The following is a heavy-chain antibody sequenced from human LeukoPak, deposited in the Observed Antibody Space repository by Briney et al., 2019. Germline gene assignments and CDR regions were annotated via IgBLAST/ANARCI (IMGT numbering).Heavy chain of an antibody. V-gene: IGHV4-34*01. D-gene: IGHD4-17*01. CDR3: ARVTTVKAIDY. CDR2: INHSGST. J-gene: IGHJ4*02. Sequence: PSETLSLTCAVYGGSFSGYYWSWIRQPPGKGLEWIGEINHSGSTNYNPSLKSRVTISVDRSKNQFSLKLSSATAADTAVYYCARVTTVKAIDYWGQGTLVTVSS. CDR1: GGSFSGYY.